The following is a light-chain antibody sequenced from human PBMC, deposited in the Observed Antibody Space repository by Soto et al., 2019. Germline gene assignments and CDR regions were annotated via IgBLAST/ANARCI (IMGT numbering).Light chain of an antibody. V-gene: IGLV3-1*01. CDR2: QDS. Sequence: SYELTQPPSVSVSPGQTASITCSGDKLGDKYACWYQQKPGQSPVLVIYQDSKRPSGIPERFSGSNSGNTATLTISGTQAMDEADYYRQAWDSSTAGVVFGGGTKVTVL. J-gene: IGLJ2*01. CDR1: KLGDKY. CDR3: QAWDSSTAGVV.